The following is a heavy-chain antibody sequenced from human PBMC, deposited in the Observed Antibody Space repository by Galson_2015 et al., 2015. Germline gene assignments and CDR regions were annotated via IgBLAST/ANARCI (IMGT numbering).Heavy chain of an antibody. CDR3: ARVNLRGFWSGYPYYFDY. CDR1: GYTFSGYY. CDR2: INPNSGGT. Sequence: SVKVSCKASGYTFSGYYLHWVRQAPGQGLEWMGWINPNSGGTNYTQKFQGWVTMTRDTSITTAYMELSSVTAADTAVYYCARVNLRGFWSGYPYYFDYWGQGTLVTVSS. V-gene: IGHV1-2*04. D-gene: IGHD3-3*01. J-gene: IGHJ4*02.